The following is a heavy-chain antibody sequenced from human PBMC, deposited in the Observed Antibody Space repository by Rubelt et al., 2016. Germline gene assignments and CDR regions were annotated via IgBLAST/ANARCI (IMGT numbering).Heavy chain of an antibody. J-gene: IGHJ4*02. CDR1: GFTFSNYA. CDR2: ISSNGGRT. CDR3: ASHNYYDSSGYYPFNY. V-gene: IGHV3-23*01. D-gene: IGHD3-22*01. Sequence: GQPGGSLRLSCAASGFTFSNYAMSWVRQAPGKGLEWVSSISSNGGRTYYADSVKGRFTISRDNSKNTLYLQMNSPRAEDTAVYYCASHNYYDSSGYYPFNYWGQGTLVTVSA.